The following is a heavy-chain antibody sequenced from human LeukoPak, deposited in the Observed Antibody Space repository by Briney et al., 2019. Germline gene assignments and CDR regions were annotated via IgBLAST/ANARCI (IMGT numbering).Heavy chain of an antibody. Sequence: KESAPTLVKPTQTLTLTCTFSGFSLSTSGVGVGWIRQPPGKALEWLAPTYWDDDKRYSPSLKSRLTITKDTSKNQVVLTMTNMDPVDTATYYCAHTLYYDILTGYYPFYYFDYWGQGTLVTVSS. V-gene: IGHV2-5*02. D-gene: IGHD3-9*01. CDR1: GFSLSTSGVG. CDR2: TYWDDDK. J-gene: IGHJ4*02. CDR3: AHTLYYDILTGYYPFYYFDY.